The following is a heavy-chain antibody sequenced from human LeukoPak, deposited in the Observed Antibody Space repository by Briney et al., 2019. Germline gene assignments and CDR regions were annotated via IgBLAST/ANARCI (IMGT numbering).Heavy chain of an antibody. CDR2: ISSSSSTT. J-gene: IGHJ6*03. D-gene: IGHD3-10*01. CDR1: GFTFSSYS. V-gene: IGHV3-48*04. Sequence: GGSLRLSCAASGFTFSSYSMNWVRQAPGKGLEWVLYISSSSSTTYYADSVKGRFTISRDNAKNSLYLQMNSLRAEDTAVYYCARARIDYYYGSGSHNYMDVWGKGTTVTVSS. CDR3: ARARIDYYYGSGSHNYMDV.